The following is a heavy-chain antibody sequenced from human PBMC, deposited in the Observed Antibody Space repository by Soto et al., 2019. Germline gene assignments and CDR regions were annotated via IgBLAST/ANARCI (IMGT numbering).Heavy chain of an antibody. D-gene: IGHD3-22*01. J-gene: IGHJ4*02. V-gene: IGHV3-30-3*01. CDR2: ISYDGSNK. CDR3: ATSMIVVPSASDY. CDR1: GFTFSSYA. Sequence: GGSLRLSCAASGFTFSSYAMHWVRQAPGKGLEWVAVISYDGSNKYYADSVKGRFTISRDNSKNTLYLQMNSLRAEDTAVYYCATSMIVVPSASDYWGQGTLVTVSS.